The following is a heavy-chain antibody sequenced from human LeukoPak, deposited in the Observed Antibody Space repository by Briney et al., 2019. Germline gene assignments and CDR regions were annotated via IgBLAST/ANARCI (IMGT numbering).Heavy chain of an antibody. CDR3: AKVPYYYDSSGYIYFDY. Sequence: GGFLRLSCAASGFTFTNYAMSWVRQAPGKGLEWVSSIIANGGRAYYADSVKGRFTISRDNSKNTLYLQMNSLRAEDTAVYYCAKVPYYYDSSGYIYFDYWGQGTLVTVSS. CDR2: IIANGGRA. D-gene: IGHD3-22*01. V-gene: IGHV3-23*01. CDR1: GFTFTNYA. J-gene: IGHJ4*02.